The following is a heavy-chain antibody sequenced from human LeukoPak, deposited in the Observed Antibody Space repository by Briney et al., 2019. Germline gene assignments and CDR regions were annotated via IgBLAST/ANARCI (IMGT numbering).Heavy chain of an antibody. J-gene: IGHJ4*02. V-gene: IGHV1-18*01. Sequence: ASVNVSCKASGGTFSSYAISWVRQAPGQGLEWMGLISPYTGDTNYAQKLQGRLSMATDTSTSTAYMELRSLRPDDTATYFCARLWRDSAYWGQGTLVIVSS. CDR1: GGTFSSYA. CDR2: ISPYTGDT. D-gene: IGHD3-16*01. CDR3: ARLWRDSAY.